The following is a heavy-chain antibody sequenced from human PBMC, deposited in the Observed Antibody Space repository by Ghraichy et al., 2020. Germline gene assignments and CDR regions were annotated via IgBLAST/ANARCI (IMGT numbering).Heavy chain of an antibody. CDR2: ISSSSSYI. CDR3: ARDGVIAARPVKAFDI. Sequence: GESLRLSCAASGFTFSSYSMNWVRQAPGKGLEWVSSISSSSSYIYYADSVKGRFTISRDNAKNSLYLQMNSLRAEDTAVYYCARDGVIAARPVKAFDIWGQGTMVTVSS. J-gene: IGHJ3*02. V-gene: IGHV3-21*01. D-gene: IGHD6-6*01. CDR1: GFTFSSYS.